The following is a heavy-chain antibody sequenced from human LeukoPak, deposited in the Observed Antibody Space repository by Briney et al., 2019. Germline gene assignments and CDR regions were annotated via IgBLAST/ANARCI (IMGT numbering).Heavy chain of an antibody. D-gene: IGHD6-6*01. V-gene: IGHV4-59*08. Sequence: SETLSPTCTVSGGSIISYYRNWIRQPPGKGLEWIGYIYSSGSANYSPSLKSRVTISVDTSKNQFSLKLSSVTAADTAVYYCASASIAARANWFDPWGQGTLVTVSS. CDR2: IYSSGSA. CDR1: GGSIISYY. J-gene: IGHJ5*02. CDR3: ASASIAARANWFDP.